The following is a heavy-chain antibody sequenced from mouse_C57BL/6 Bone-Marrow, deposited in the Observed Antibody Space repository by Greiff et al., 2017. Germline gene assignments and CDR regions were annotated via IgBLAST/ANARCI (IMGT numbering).Heavy chain of an antibody. CDR2: IYPSDSET. CDR1: GYTFTSYW. CDR3: ARSYGSSFSPFAY. J-gene: IGHJ3*01. V-gene: IGHV1-61*01. D-gene: IGHD1-1*01. Sequence: QVQLQQPGAELVRPGSSVKLSCKASGYTFTSYWMDWVKQRPGQGLEWIGNIYPSDSETHYNQKFKDKATLTVDKSSSTAYMQLSSLTSEDSAVYYCARSYGSSFSPFAYWGQGTLVTVSA.